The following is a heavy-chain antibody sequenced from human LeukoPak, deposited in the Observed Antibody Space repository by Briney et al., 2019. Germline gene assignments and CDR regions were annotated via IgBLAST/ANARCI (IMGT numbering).Heavy chain of an antibody. V-gene: IGHV3-23*01. J-gene: IGHJ6*03. Sequence: PGGSLRLSCAASGFTFSSYAMNWVRQAPGKGLAWVSAISGSGDYTYYADSVKGRFTISRDNSKNTLYLQMNSLRAEDTAVYYCANGNRCTSPNCLGYYYFYMDVWGKGTTVTVSS. CDR2: ISGSGDYT. CDR3: ANGNRCTSPNCLGYYYFYMDV. CDR1: GFTFSSYA. D-gene: IGHD2-8*01.